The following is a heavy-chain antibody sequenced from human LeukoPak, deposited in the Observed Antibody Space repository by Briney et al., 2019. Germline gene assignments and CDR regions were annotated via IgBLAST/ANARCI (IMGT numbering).Heavy chain of an antibody. CDR3: ARERSGYYNYLDT. D-gene: IGHD3-3*01. Sequence: SETLSLTCTVSGGSISSGGYYWSWIRQHPGKGLEWIGYIYYSGSTYYNPSLKSRVTISVDTSKNQFSLKLSSVTAADTAVYYCARERSGYYNYLDTGAREPWSPSPQ. J-gene: IGHJ4*02. CDR2: IYYSGST. V-gene: IGHV4-31*03. CDR1: GGSISSGGYY.